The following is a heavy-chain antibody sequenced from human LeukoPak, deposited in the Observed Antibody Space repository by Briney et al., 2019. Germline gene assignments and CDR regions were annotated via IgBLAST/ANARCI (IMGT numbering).Heavy chain of an antibody. J-gene: IGHJ5*02. CDR3: ARRQGCSSTSCPPDA. CDR1: GYSFTTYW. D-gene: IGHD2-2*01. V-gene: IGHV5-51*01. Sequence: AGDSLKISGRGSGYSFTTYWIGWVRQMPGKGLEWMGIIYTVDSDTRYSPSFQGQVTMSADKSINTAYLQWSSLKATDTAMYYCARRQGCSSTSCPPDAWGQGTLVTVSS. CDR2: IYTVDSDT.